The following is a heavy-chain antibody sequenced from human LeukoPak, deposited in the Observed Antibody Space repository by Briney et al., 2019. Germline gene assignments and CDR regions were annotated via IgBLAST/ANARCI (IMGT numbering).Heavy chain of an antibody. V-gene: IGHV4-34*01. CDR1: GGSFSGYY. J-gene: IGHJ4*02. CDR2: INLSGST. CDR3: ARAYDSSGYCFDA. D-gene: IGHD3-22*01. Sequence: SETLSLTCAVYGGSFSGYYWSWIRQPPGKWLEWIGEINLSGSTKYNPALKSRVTISVDTSKNQFSLKLSSVTAADTAVYYCARAYDSSGYCFDAWGQGTLVTVSS.